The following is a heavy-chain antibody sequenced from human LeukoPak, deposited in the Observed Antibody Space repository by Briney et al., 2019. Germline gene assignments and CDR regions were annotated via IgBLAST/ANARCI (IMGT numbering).Heavy chain of an antibody. V-gene: IGHV3-30*07. CDR1: GFTFSSYA. J-gene: IGHJ4*02. CDR2: ISYDGSNK. D-gene: IGHD1-26*01. CDR3: VRGGGSFDS. Sequence: PGRSLRLSCAASGFTFSSYAMHWVRQAPGKGLEWVAVISYDGSNKYYADSVKGRFTISRDNSKSTLYLQMNSLRAEDTAVYYCVRGGGSFDSWGQGTLVTVSS.